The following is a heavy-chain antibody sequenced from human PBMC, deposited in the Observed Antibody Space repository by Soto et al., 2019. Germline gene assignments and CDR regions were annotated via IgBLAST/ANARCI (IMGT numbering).Heavy chain of an antibody. CDR3: TTSGVITMIVVAQFDY. J-gene: IGHJ4*02. V-gene: IGHV1-24*01. CDR1: GYTLTELS. CDR2: FDPEDGET. D-gene: IGHD3-22*01. Sequence: ASVKVSCKVSGYTLTELSMHCVLQAPLKGLEWMGGFDPEDGETIYAQKFQGRVTMTEDTSTDTAYMELSSLRSEDTAVYYCTTSGVITMIVVAQFDYWGQGTLVTVSS.